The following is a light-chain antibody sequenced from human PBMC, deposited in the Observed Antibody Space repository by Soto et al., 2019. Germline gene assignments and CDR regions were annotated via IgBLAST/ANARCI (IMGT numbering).Light chain of an antibody. V-gene: IGLV1-44*01. Sequence: QSVLTQPPSASGTPGQRVTISCSGSSSNIGSNTVNWYQQLPGTAPKLLSYSNNQRPSGVPDRFSGSKAGTSASLAISGIQSEDEADYYCAAWDDSLNGPDVVFGGGTKVTVL. CDR1: SSNIGSNT. CDR3: AAWDDSLNGPDVV. CDR2: SNN. J-gene: IGLJ2*01.